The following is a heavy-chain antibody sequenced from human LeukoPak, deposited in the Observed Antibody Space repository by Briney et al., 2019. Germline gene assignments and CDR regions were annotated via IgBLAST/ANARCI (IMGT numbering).Heavy chain of an antibody. CDR1: GFTFSSYA. D-gene: IGHD6-19*01. CDR2: ISGSGGST. V-gene: IGHV3-23*01. Sequence: PGGSLRLSCAASGFTFSSYAMSWVRQAPGKGLEWVSAISGSGGSTYYVDSVKGRFTISRDNSKNTLYLQMNSLRAEDTAVYYCAEDLRRQLVAGTFDYWGQGTLVTVSS. CDR3: AEDLRRQLVAGTFDY. J-gene: IGHJ4*02.